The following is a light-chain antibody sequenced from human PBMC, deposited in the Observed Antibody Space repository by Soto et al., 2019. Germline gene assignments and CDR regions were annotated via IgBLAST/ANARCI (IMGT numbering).Light chain of an antibody. CDR1: QGIRND. CDR3: LQDYNYPWT. CDR2: AAS. V-gene: IGKV1-6*01. J-gene: IGKJ1*01. Sequence: AIQVTQSPSSLSASGGDRVTITCRASQGIRNDLGWYQQKPGKAPKLLIYAASSLQSGVPSRFSGSGSGTDFTLTISSLQPEDFATYYCLQDYNYPWTFGQGTKVDI.